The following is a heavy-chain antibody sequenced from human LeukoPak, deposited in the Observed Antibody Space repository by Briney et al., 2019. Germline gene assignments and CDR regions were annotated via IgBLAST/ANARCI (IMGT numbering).Heavy chain of an antibody. CDR3: ASLYGSGSYYPSDY. V-gene: IGHV4-59*01. D-gene: IGHD3-10*01. CDR2: VYYSGTT. CDR1: GGSISSYY. J-gene: IGHJ4*02. Sequence: SETLSLTYTVSGGSISSYYWSWIRQPPGKGLEWIGYVYYSGTTNYNPSLKSRVTISVDTSKNQFSLKLSSVTAAGTAVYYCASLYGSGSYYPSDYWGQGTLVTVSS.